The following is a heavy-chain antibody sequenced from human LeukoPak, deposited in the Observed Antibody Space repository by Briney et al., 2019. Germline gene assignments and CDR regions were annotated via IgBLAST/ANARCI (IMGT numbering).Heavy chain of an antibody. CDR3: ARTAAAGTLFDY. D-gene: IGHD6-13*01. CDR1: GYTFTGYY. Sequence: ASVKVSCKASGYTFTGYYMHWVRQAPGQGLEWMGWINPNSGGTNYAQKFQGRVTMTRDTSISTAYKELSRLRSDDTAVYYCARTAAAGTLFDYWGQGTLVTVSS. CDR2: INPNSGGT. V-gene: IGHV1-2*02. J-gene: IGHJ4*02.